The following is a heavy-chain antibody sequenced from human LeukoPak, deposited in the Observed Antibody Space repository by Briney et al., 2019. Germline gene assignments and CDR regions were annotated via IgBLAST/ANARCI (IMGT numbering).Heavy chain of an antibody. Sequence: SETLSLTCTVSGGSISTYFWSWIRQPPGKGLEWIGYIYYSGTTNYNPSLKSRVTISLDTSKNQFSLKLSSVTAADTAVYYCARMTTVTSPAFGYWGQGTLVTVSS. CDR3: ARMTTVTSPAFGY. J-gene: IGHJ4*02. V-gene: IGHV4-59*01. D-gene: IGHD4-17*01. CDR1: GGSISTYF. CDR2: IYYSGTT.